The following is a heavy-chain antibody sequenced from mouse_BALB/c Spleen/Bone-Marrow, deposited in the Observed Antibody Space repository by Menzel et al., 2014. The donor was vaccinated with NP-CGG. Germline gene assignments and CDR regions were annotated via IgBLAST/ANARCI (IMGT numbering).Heavy chain of an antibody. Sequence: VQLQQSGGGLVQPGGSLKLSCAASGFDFSRYWMSWVRQAPGKGLEWIGEINPDSSTINYTPSLKDKFIISRDNAKNTLYLQMSKVRPEDTALYYCARLGYYGSYAYWGQGTLVTVSA. J-gene: IGHJ3*01. CDR3: ARLGYYGSYAY. CDR1: GFDFSRYW. D-gene: IGHD1-1*01. V-gene: IGHV4-1*02. CDR2: INPDSSTI.